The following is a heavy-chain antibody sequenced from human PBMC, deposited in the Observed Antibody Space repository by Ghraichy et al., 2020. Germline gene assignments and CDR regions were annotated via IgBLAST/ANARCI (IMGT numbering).Heavy chain of an antibody. CDR3: AHRRYYDSSGYDS. Sequence: SGPTLVKPTQTLTLTCTLSGFSLSTSEVGVGWIRQPPGKALEWLAVIRWDGNTRYSPSLKNRLTITRVTFKNQVVLTMTNMDPVDTGTYYCAHRRYYDSSGYDSWGQGTLGTVAS. CDR2: IRWDGNT. V-gene: IGHV2-5*02. CDR1: GFSLSTSEVG. J-gene: IGHJ4*02. D-gene: IGHD3-22*01.